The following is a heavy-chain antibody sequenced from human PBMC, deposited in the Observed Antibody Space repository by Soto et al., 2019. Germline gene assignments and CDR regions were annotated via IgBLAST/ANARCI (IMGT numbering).Heavy chain of an antibody. V-gene: IGHV3-30*18. CDR3: AKDAPGGGHYFET. J-gene: IGHJ4*02. Sequence: PGVSLSDSSAASGVISRTYGMHWVSQAPGKRLEWVAFISDDGSQKYYGDSVKGRFTISRDNSKNTLSLRMISLRTEDTSVYYCAKDAPGGGHYFETGGQGT. CDR2: ISDDGSQK. D-gene: IGHD3-10*01. CDR1: GVISRTYG.